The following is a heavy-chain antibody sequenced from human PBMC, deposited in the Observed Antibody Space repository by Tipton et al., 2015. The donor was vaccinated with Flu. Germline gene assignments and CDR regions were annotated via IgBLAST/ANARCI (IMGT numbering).Heavy chain of an antibody. CDR1: GGSISSYY. J-gene: IGHJ4*02. CDR2: IYYSGST. Sequence: TLSLTCTVSGGSISSYYWSWIRQPPGKGLEWIGYIYYSGSTNYNPSLKSRVTISVDTSKNQFSLKLSSVTAADTAVYYCARGDFWRGYYVDYWGQGTLVTVSS. D-gene: IGHD3-3*01. CDR3: ARGDFWRGYYVDY. V-gene: IGHV4-59*01.